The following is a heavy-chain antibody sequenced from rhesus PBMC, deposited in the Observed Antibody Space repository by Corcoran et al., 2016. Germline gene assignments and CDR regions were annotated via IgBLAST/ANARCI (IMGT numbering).Heavy chain of an antibody. CDR1: GGSISSNY. CDR3: ARNGVITNFDY. CDR2: FYGSGGST. J-gene: IGHJ4*01. D-gene: IGHD1-26*01. V-gene: IGHV4-160*01. Sequence: QVQLQASGTGLVKPSETLSLTCAVSGGSISSNYWSWIRQPPGKGLEWIGSFYGSGGSTDYNPSLKSRVTISTDTSKNQFSLKLSSVTAADTAVYYCARNGVITNFDYWGQGVLVTVSS.